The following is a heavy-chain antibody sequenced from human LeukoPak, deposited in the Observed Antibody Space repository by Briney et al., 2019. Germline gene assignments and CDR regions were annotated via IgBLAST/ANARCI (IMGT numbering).Heavy chain of an antibody. CDR1: GFTFSSYA. V-gene: IGHV3-30-3*01. CDR3: ARDKIGGYSYGGIDY. J-gene: IGHJ4*02. D-gene: IGHD5-18*01. Sequence: GGSLRLSCAASGFTFSSYAMHWVRQAPGKGLEWVAVISYDGSNKYYADSVKGRFTISRDNSKNTLYLQMNSLRAEDTAAYYCARDKIGGYSYGGIDYWGQGTLVTVSS. CDR2: ISYDGSNK.